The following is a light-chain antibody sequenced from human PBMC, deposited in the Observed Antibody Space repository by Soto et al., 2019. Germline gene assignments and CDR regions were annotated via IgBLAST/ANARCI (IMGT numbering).Light chain of an antibody. CDR3: QQSYSSPQMYT. CDR1: QSISSS. V-gene: IGKV1-39*01. Sequence: DIQMTQSPSSLSASVGDRVTITCRASQSISSSLNWYQQKPGKAPDLLIYAASNLQSGVPSRFSGSGSWTDFTLTISRLQPEDFATYYCQQSYSSPQMYTFGQGTKLEIK. CDR2: AAS. J-gene: IGKJ2*01.